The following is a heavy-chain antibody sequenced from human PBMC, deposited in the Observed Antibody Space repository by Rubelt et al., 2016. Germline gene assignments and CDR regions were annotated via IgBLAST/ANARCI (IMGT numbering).Heavy chain of an antibody. V-gene: IGHV3-66*02. CDR3: LGLGGNSN. CDR1: GFTASTNY. Sequence: VEVVESGGGLVQPGGSLRLSCTGSGFTASTNYMSWVRQLPGKGLEWVSVMHGDGATDYEDSVKGRFTISRDNSKNTVYLQMNSLRVEDTAVYYCLGLGGNSNWGQGTLVTVSS. D-gene: IGHD4-23*01. CDR2: MHGDGAT. J-gene: IGHJ4*02.